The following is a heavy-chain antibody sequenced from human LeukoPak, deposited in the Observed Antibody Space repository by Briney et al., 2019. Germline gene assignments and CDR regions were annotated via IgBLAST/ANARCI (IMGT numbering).Heavy chain of an antibody. J-gene: IGHJ2*01. Sequence: ESGPTLVKPTQTLTLTCTFSGFSLSTSGVGVGWIRQPPGKALDWLALIYWNDDKRYSPSLKSRLTITKDTSKNQVVLTMTNMDPVDTATYYCAHKTYYYDSSGYRWYFDLWGRGTLVTVSS. CDR2: IYWNDDK. D-gene: IGHD3-22*01. V-gene: IGHV2-5*01. CDR3: AHKTYYYDSSGYRWYFDL. CDR1: GFSLSTSGVG.